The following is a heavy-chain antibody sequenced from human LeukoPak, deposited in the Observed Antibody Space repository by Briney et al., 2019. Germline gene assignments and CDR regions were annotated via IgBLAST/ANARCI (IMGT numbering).Heavy chain of an antibody. Sequence: PGRSLRLSCAASGFTFSTYWMTWVRQAPGKGLEWVANINQDGTEKNYVASVKGRLTISRDNAKNSLYLQMNSLRAEDTAVYYCARNMGDYWGQGTLVTVSS. CDR2: INQDGTEK. V-gene: IGHV3-7*04. CDR3: ARNMGDY. J-gene: IGHJ4*02. CDR1: GFTFSTYW. D-gene: IGHD2/OR15-2a*01.